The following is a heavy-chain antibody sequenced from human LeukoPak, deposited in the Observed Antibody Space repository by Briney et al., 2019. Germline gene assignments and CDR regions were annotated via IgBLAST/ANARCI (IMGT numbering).Heavy chain of an antibody. J-gene: IGHJ4*02. CDR3: ARDYYDSSGYFDY. D-gene: IGHD3-22*01. CDR2: IWYDGGNK. Sequence: GGSLRLSCAASGFTFSSYGMHWVRQAPGKGLEWVAVIWYDGGNKYYADSVKGRFTISRDNSKNTLYLQMNSLRAEDTAVYYCARDYYDSSGYFDYWGQGTLVTVSS. CDR1: GFTFSSYG. V-gene: IGHV3-33*01.